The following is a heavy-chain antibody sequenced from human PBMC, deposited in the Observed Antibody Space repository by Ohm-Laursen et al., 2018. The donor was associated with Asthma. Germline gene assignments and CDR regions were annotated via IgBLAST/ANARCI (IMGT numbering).Heavy chain of an antibody. CDR3: ALITIFGVVIDY. Sequence: SLRLSCAAPGFTFSSYAMHWVRQAPGKGLEWVAVISYDGSNKYYADSVKGRFTISRDNSKNTLYLQMNSLRAEDTAVYYCALITIFGVVIDYWGQGTLVTVSS. CDR2: ISYDGSNK. V-gene: IGHV3-30-3*01. J-gene: IGHJ4*02. CDR1: GFTFSSYA. D-gene: IGHD3-3*01.